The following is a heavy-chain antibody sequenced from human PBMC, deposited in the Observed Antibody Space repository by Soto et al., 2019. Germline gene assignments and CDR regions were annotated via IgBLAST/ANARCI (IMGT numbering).Heavy chain of an antibody. D-gene: IGHD3-16*01. Sequence: QVQLVESGGGVVQPGTSLRLSCVGSGFTFRSYVIHWVRQAPGKGLEWVALTSYDGSNNFYGDSVKGRFTISRDNSRNTVELQMDSLRLENTSLYYCARGGTTGGLDVWCQGTLVSVSS. CDR1: GFTFRSYV. J-gene: IGHJ4*02. V-gene: IGHV3-33*05. CDR3: ARGGTTGGLDV. CDR2: TSYDGSNN.